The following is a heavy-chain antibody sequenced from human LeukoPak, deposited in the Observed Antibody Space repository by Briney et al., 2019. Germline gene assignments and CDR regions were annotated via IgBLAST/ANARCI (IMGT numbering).Heavy chain of an antibody. V-gene: IGHV5-51*01. Sequence: GESLKISYKGSGYSFTSYWIGWVRQMPGKGLEWMGIIYPGDSDTRYSPSFQGQVTISADKSISTAYLQWSSLKASDTAMYYCARFIPPATKLEPHDAFDIWGQGTMVTVSS. J-gene: IGHJ3*02. CDR2: IYPGDSDT. CDR1: GYSFTSYW. D-gene: IGHD1-1*01. CDR3: ARFIPPATKLEPHDAFDI.